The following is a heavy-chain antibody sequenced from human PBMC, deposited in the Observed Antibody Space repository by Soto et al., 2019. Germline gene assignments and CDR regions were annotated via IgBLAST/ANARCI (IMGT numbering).Heavy chain of an antibody. CDR1: GFTFSSYS. D-gene: IGHD3-10*01. Sequence: EVQLVESGGGLVQPGGSLRVSCAASGFTFSSYSINWVRQATGKGLEWVSYISGSSTRYYEDSVKGRFTISRDNAKNSLYLQMNSLRDEARAVYYCARVWLGLFGMDVWGQGTTVTVSS. V-gene: IGHV3-48*02. CDR2: ISGSSTR. CDR3: ARVWLGLFGMDV. J-gene: IGHJ6*02.